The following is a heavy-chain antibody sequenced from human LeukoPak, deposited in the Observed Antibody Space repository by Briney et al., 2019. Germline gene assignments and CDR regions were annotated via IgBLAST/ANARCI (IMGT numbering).Heavy chain of an antibody. D-gene: IGHD4-11*01. Sequence: GASVKVSCKTSGYTFTDYYIHWVRQAPGQGLVWMGWINPNSGETKYAQKFQGRVTMTGDTSISTAYMELSRLTSDDTAVYYCARDRDYSNTERGFDYWGQGTLVTVSS. J-gene: IGHJ4*02. CDR2: INPNSGET. V-gene: IGHV1-2*02. CDR3: ARDRDYSNTERGFDY. CDR1: GYTFTDYY.